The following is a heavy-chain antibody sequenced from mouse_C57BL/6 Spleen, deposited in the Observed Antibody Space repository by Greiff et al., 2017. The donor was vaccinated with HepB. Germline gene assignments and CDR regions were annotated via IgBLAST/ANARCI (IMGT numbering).Heavy chain of an antibody. CDR1: GYSFTSYY. Sequence: QVQLKQSGPELVKPGASVKISCKASGYSFTSYYIHWVKQRPGQGLEWIGWIYPGSGNTKYNEKFKGKATLTADTSSSTAYMQLSSLTSEDSAVYYCATSGNYVFDYWGQGTTLTVSS. V-gene: IGHV1-66*01. CDR3: ATSGNYVFDY. D-gene: IGHD2-1*01. CDR2: IYPGSGNT. J-gene: IGHJ2*01.